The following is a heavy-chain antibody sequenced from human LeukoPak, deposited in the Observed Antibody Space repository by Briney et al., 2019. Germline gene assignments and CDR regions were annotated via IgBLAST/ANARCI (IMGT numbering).Heavy chain of an antibody. V-gene: IGHV4-38-2*01. D-gene: IGHD3-22*01. CDR3: ARTEYYYDSSGYTAEYFQH. CDR1: GYSISSGYY. J-gene: IGHJ1*01. Sequence: SETLSLTXAVSGYSISSGYYWGWIRQPPGKGLEWIGSIYHSGSTYYNPSLKSRVTISVDTSKTQFSLKLSSVTAADTAVYYCARTEYYYDSSGYTAEYFQHWGQGTLVTVSS. CDR2: IYHSGST.